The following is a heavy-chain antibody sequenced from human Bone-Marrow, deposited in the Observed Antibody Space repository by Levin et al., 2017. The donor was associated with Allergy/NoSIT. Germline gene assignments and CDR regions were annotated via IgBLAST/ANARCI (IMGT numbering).Heavy chain of an antibody. CDR1: GFTFGNAW. CDR3: TTRSH. J-gene: IGHJ4*02. Sequence: PGGSLRLSCVASGFTFGNAWMNWVRQAPGKGLQWVGSIKGKTDGGTTDYAAPVKGRFTISRDDSKKTLYLQMNSLKTEDTAIYYCTTRSHWGQGTLVTVFS. V-gene: IGHV3-15*01. CDR2: IKGKTDGGTT.